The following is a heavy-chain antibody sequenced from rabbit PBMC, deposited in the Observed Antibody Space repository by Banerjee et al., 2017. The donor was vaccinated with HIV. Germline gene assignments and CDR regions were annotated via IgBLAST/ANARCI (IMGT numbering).Heavy chain of an antibody. V-gene: IGHV1S40*01. J-gene: IGHJ4*01. Sequence: QSLEESGGDLVKPGASLTLTCTASGFSFSSSYYMCWFRQAPGKGLEWIGCIYAGSSGTSYYASWAKGRFTISKTSSTTVTLQMTSLTGADTATYFCARKGDYTHGYAGYAYATDLNLWGPGTLVTVS. CDR1: GFSFSSSYY. D-gene: IGHD6-1*01. CDR3: ARKGDYTHGYAGYAYATDLNL. CDR2: IYAGSSGTS.